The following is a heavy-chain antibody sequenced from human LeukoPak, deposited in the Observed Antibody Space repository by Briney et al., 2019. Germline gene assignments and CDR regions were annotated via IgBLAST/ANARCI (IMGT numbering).Heavy chain of an antibody. Sequence: GGSLRLSCAASGFTFSGNSMNWVRQAPGKGLEWVSSISSSSSYIYYADSVKGRFTISRDSAKNSLYLQMNSLRAEDTAVYYCARGVDTAMVPFDYWGQGTLVTVSS. J-gene: IGHJ4*02. CDR2: ISSSSSYI. CDR1: GFTFSGNS. CDR3: ARGVDTAMVPFDY. D-gene: IGHD5-18*01. V-gene: IGHV3-21*01.